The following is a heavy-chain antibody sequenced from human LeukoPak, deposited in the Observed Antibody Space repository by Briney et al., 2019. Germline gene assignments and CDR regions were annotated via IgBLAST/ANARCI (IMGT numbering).Heavy chain of an antibody. J-gene: IGHJ4*02. CDR3: ATRGYSGYDYGFDY. Sequence: PSETLSLTCAVYGGSFSGYYWSWIRQPPGKGLEWIGEINHSGSTNYNPSHKSRVTISVDTSKNQFSLKLSSVTAADTAVYYCATRGYSGYDYGFDYWGQGTLVTVSS. CDR2: INHSGST. D-gene: IGHD5-12*01. V-gene: IGHV4-34*01. CDR1: GGSFSGYY.